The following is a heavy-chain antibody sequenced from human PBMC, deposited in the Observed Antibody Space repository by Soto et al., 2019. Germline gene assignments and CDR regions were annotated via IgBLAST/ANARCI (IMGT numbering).Heavy chain of an antibody. J-gene: IGHJ3*02. V-gene: IGHV4-30-4*01. CDR2: IYYSGST. CDR1: GGAISSGDYY. Sequence: SETLSLTCTVSGGAISSGDYYWSWIRQPPGKGLEWIGYIYYSGSTYYNPSLKSRVTISVDTSKNQFSLKLSSVTAADTAVYYCARVPPDSSGPPDAFDTWGQGTMVTVSS. D-gene: IGHD3-22*01. CDR3: ARVPPDSSGPPDAFDT.